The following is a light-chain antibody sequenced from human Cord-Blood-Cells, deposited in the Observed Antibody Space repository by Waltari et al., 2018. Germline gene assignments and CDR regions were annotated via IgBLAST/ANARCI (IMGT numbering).Light chain of an antibody. Sequence: QSALTQPASVYVSPGQSITISCTGTSSDVGGYNYVSWYQQHPGKAPNLMIYEVSNRPSGVSNRFSGSTSGNTASLTISGLQSEDEADYYCSSYTSSSTVVFGGGTKLTVL. V-gene: IGLV2-14*01. CDR2: EVS. J-gene: IGLJ2*01. CDR3: SSYTSSSTVV. CDR1: SSDVGGYNY.